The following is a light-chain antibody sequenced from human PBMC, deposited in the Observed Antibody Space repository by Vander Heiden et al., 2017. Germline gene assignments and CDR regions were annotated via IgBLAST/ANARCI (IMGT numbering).Light chain of an antibody. CDR3: QQSYSTPPLT. J-gene: IGKJ4*01. CDR2: AAS. CDR1: QSISSY. V-gene: IGKV1-39*01. Sequence: QMTQSPSSLSASVGDRVTITCRASQSISSYLNWYQQKPGKAPKLLIYAASSLQSGVPSRFSGSGSGTDFTLTISSLQPEDFATYYCQQSYSTPPLTFGGGTKLEIK.